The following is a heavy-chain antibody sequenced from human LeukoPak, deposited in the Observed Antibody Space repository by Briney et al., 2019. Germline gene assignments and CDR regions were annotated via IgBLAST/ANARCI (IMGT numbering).Heavy chain of an antibody. CDR1: GFTFSDYY. D-gene: IGHD3-22*01. CDR3: ARGGYYDSSRDGNAFDI. J-gene: IGHJ3*02. CDR2: ISSSGSTI. V-gene: IGHV3-11*01. Sequence: GGALRLSCAASGFTFSDYYMSWIPQAPGKGLEWVSYISSSGSTIYYADSVKGRFTISRNNAKNSVYLQMNSLRAEDTAVYYCARGGYYDSSRDGNAFDIWGQGTMVTVSS.